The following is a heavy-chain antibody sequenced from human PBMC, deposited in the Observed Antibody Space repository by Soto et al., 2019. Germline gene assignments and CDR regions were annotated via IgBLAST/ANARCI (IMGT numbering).Heavy chain of an antibody. V-gene: IGHV4-59*08. CDR1: GGSISSYY. D-gene: IGHD6-13*01. CDR2: IYYSGST. CDR3: ARNGIAAAPDNDAFDI. J-gene: IGHJ3*02. Sequence: SETLSLTCTVSGGSISSYYWSWIRQPPEKGLEWIGYIYYSGSTNYNPSLKSRVTISVDTSKNQFSLKLSSVTAADTAVYYCARNGIAAAPDNDAFDIWGQGTMVSVS.